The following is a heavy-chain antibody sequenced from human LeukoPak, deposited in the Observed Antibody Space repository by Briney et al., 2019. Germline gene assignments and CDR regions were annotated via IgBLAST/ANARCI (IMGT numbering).Heavy chain of an antibody. Sequence: SEILSLTCTVSGGSISIYYWSWIRQPAGKGLGWIGRIYNSGSTNYNPSLKSRVTMSVDTSKNQFSLKMSSVTAADTAVYYCARDGGNGPLDIWGQGTLVTVSS. CDR2: IYNSGST. CDR1: GGSISIYY. CDR3: ARDGGNGPLDI. V-gene: IGHV4-4*07. J-gene: IGHJ3*02. D-gene: IGHD1-1*01.